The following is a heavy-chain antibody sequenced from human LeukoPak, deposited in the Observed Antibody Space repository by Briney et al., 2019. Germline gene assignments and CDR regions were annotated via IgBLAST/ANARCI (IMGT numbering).Heavy chain of an antibody. CDR3: ARENRITMVRGVYFDY. D-gene: IGHD3-10*01. CDR1: GGTFISYA. J-gene: IGHJ4*02. Sequence: ASVKVSCKASGGTFISYAISWVRQAPGQGLEWMGRIIPILGIANYAQKFQGRVTITADKSTSTAYMELSSLRSEDTAVYYCARENRITMVRGVYFDYWGQGTLVTVSS. CDR2: IIPILGIA. V-gene: IGHV1-69*04.